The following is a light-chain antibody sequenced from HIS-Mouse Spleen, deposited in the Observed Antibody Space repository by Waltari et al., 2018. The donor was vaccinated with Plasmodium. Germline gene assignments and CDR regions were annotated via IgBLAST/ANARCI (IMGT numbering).Light chain of an antibody. CDR3: QQYYSYPWT. J-gene: IGKJ1*01. Sequence: AIQMTQSPSSLPASIGDRVTITCRASQGISSYLAWYQQKPGKAPKLLIYAASTLQSGVPSRFSGSGSGTDFTLTISCLQSEDFATYYCQQYYSYPWTFGQGTKVEIK. V-gene: IGKV1-8*01. CDR2: AAS. CDR1: QGISSY.